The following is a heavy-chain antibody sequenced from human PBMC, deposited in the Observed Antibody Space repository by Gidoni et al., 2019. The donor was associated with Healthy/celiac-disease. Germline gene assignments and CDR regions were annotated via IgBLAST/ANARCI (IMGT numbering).Heavy chain of an antibody. CDR3: ARDLGVLWFGELLGGGSFDP. D-gene: IGHD3-10*01. CDR2: IYYSGST. CDR1: SSSSYY. J-gene: IGHJ5*02. Sequence: SSSSYYWGWIRQPPGKGLEWIGSIYYSGSTYYNPSLKSRVTISVDTSKNQFSLKLSSVTAADTAVYYCARDLGVLWFGELLGGGSFDPWGQGTLVTVSS. V-gene: IGHV4-39*07.